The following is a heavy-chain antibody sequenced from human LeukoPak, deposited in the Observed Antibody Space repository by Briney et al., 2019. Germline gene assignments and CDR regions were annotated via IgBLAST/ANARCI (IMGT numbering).Heavy chain of an antibody. D-gene: IGHD1-14*01. V-gene: IGHV1-8*03. CDR3: ARGPYRNQARYVGNWFDP. Sequence: GASVKVSCKASGYTFTSYGISWVRQAPGQGLEWMGWMNPNSGNTGYAQKFQGRVTITRNTSISTAYMELSSLRSEDTAVHYCARGPYRNQARYVGNWFDPWGQGTLVTVSS. CDR2: MNPNSGNT. J-gene: IGHJ5*02. CDR1: GYTFTSYG.